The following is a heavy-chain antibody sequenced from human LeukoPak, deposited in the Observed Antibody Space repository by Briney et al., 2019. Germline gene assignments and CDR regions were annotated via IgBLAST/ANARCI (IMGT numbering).Heavy chain of an antibody. D-gene: IGHD3-22*01. J-gene: IGHJ4*02. CDR1: GGSIRSYY. Sequence: SETLSLTCTVSGGSIRSYYWNWIRQPPGKGLEWIGYFYYSGSSNYNPSLKSRVTISVDTSKNQYSLKLSSVTAADTAVYYCATRYYYDSTGYFGVFDNWGQGTLVTVSS. CDR3: ATRYYYDSTGYFGVFDN. V-gene: IGHV4-59*08. CDR2: FYYSGSS.